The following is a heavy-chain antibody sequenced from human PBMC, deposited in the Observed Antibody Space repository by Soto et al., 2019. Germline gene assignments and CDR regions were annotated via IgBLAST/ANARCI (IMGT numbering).Heavy chain of an antibody. V-gene: IGHV1-69*13. CDR1: GGTFSSYA. J-gene: IGHJ4*02. CDR2: IIPIFGTA. CDR3: ARESGERWLASSYYYYFDY. D-gene: IGHD2-15*01. Sequence: AASVKVSCKASGGTFSSYAISWVRQAPGQGLEWMGGIIPIFGTANYAQKFQGRVTITADESTSTAYMELSSLRSEDTAVYYCARESGERWLASSYYYYFDYWGQGTLVTVSS.